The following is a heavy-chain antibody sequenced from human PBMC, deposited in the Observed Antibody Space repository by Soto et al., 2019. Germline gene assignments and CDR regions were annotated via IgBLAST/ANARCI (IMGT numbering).Heavy chain of an antibody. CDR3: AKVQYSSGWFQLFDY. CDR1: GFTFSSYA. D-gene: IGHD6-19*01. V-gene: IGHV3-23*01. J-gene: IGHJ4*02. Sequence: GGSLRLSCAASGFTFSSYAMSWVRQAPGKGLEWVSAISGSGGSTYYADSVKGRFTISRDNSKNTLYLQMNSLRAEDKAVYYCAKVQYSSGWFQLFDYWGQGTLVTVSS. CDR2: ISGSGGST.